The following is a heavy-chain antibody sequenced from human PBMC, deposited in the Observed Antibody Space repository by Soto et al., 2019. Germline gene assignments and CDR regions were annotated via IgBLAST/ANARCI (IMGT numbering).Heavy chain of an antibody. Sequence: QITLKESGPTLVKPTQTLTVTCTFSGFSLSTSGVGVGWIRQPPGKALEWLALIYWDDEKRYSTSLKSRLTIIKDTAKHHVVLTMTHMYPLETGTYYCAHLIWNSEAGAFNIWGQGTMVTVSS. CDR1: GFSLSTSGVG. CDR3: AHLIWNSEAGAFNI. V-gene: IGHV2-5*02. CDR2: IYWDDEK. J-gene: IGHJ3*02. D-gene: IGHD1-7*01.